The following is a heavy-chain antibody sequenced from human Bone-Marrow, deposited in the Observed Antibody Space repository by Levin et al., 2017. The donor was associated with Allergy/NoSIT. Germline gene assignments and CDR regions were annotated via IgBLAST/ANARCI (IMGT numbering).Heavy chain of an antibody. CDR2: ISYDGSNK. Sequence: GGSLRLSCAASGFTFSSYAMHWVRQAPGKGLEWVAVISYDGSNKYYADSVKGRFTISRDNSKNTLYLQMNSLRAEDTAVYYCARSGDFGGNSKLWFGYWGQGTLITVSS. J-gene: IGHJ4*02. D-gene: IGHD4-23*01. V-gene: IGHV3-30-3*01. CDR3: ARSGDFGGNSKLWFGY. CDR1: GFTFSSYA.